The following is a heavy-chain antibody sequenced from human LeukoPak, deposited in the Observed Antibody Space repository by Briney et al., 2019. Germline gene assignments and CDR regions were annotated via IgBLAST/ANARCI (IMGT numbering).Heavy chain of an antibody. Sequence: GGSLRLSCAASGFTFSIYAMSWVRQAPGKGLQWVSSITSSGDGTYYADSVKGRFSISRDNSENMLYLQMNSLRVEDTAVYFCAKDRPNYYGSNGHYYRRDGDYWGQGTLVTVSS. CDR3: AKDRPNYYGSNGHYYRRDGDY. D-gene: IGHD3-22*01. V-gene: IGHV3-23*01. J-gene: IGHJ4*02. CDR1: GFTFSIYA. CDR2: ITSSGDGT.